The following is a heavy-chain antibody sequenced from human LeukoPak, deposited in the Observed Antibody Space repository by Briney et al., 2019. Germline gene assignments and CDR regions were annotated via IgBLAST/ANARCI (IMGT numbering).Heavy chain of an antibody. V-gene: IGHV1-2*02. J-gene: IGHJ4*02. Sequence: GASVKVSCKASGYTFTDYYMHWVRQAPGQGLEWMGWINPNSGGTSYAQKFQGRVTMTRGTSISTAYMELNRLRSDDTAVYYCARDGGGTTLPFDYWGQGTLVTVSS. CDR2: INPNSGGT. CDR3: ARDGGGTTLPFDY. CDR1: GYTFTDYY. D-gene: IGHD1-1*01.